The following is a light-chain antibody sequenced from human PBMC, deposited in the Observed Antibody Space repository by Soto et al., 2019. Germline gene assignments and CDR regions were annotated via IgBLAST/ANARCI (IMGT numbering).Light chain of an antibody. V-gene: IGKV2-24*01. CDR1: QSLVYSDGNSY. CDR3: MQATQSRT. Sequence: DIVLTQTPLSSPVTLGQPASISCRSSQSLVYSDGNSYLSWLQQRPGQPLRLLFYQVSERFSGVPDRFSGSGAGTDFTLKISRVEPEDVGVYYCMQATQSRTFGQGTRLEIK. CDR2: QVS. J-gene: IGKJ5*01.